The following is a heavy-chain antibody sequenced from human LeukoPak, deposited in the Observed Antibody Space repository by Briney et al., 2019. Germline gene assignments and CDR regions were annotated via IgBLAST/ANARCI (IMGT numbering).Heavy chain of an antibody. J-gene: IGHJ5*02. CDR3: ARDQGGVGFDP. V-gene: IGHV3-74*01. CDR2: INSDGSST. Sequence: GGSLRLXCAASGFTFSSYWMHWVRQAPGKGLVWVSRINSDGSSTSYADSVKGRFTISRDNAKNTLYLQMNSLRAEDTAVYYCARDQGGVGFDPWGQGTLVTVSS. CDR1: GFTFSSYW. D-gene: IGHD1-26*01.